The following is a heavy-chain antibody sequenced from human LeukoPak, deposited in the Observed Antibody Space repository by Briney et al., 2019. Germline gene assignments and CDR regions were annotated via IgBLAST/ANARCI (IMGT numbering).Heavy chain of an antibody. D-gene: IGHD2-15*01. J-gene: IGHJ4*02. CDR3: ARHCSGGSCRIKYYFDY. V-gene: IGHV3-74*01. Sequence: AGGSLRLSCAASGFTFSSYSMNWVRQAPGKGLVWVSRINSDGSSTSYADSVKGRFTISRDNAKNTLYLQMNSLRAEDTAVYYCARHCSGGSCRIKYYFDYWGQGTLVTVSS. CDR1: GFTFSSYS. CDR2: INSDGSST.